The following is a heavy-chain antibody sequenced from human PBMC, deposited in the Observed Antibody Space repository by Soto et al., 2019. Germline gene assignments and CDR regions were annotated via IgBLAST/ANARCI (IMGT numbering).Heavy chain of an antibody. CDR1: GGSISSSNW. V-gene: IGHV4-4*02. J-gene: IGHJ6*02. Sequence: SETLSLTCAVSGGSISSSNWWSWVRQPPGKGLEWIGEIYHSGSTNYNPSLKSRVTISLDKSKSQFSLKLSSVTAADTAVYYCARVVGYGYYYYALDVWGQGTTVTVSS. CDR3: ARVVGYGYYYYALDV. D-gene: IGHD5-18*01. CDR2: IYHSGST.